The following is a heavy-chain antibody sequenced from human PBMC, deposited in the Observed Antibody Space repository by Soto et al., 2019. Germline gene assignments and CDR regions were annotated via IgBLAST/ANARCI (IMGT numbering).Heavy chain of an antibody. CDR1: GFTFSDYY. J-gene: IGHJ6*02. CDR2: ISSSSGST. CDR3: ARDRGGYDRLYYYHGMDV. Sequence: GGSLRLSXAASGFTFSDYYMSWIRQAPGKGLEYISYISSSSGSTNYADSVKGRFTISRDNAKNSLYLQMSSLRAEDTAVYYCARDRGGYDRLYYYHGMDVWGQGTTVTVSS. V-gene: IGHV3-11*06. D-gene: IGHD5-12*01.